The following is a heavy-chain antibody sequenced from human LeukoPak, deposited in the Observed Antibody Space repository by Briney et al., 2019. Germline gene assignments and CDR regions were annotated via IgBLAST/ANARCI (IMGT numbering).Heavy chain of an antibody. CDR3: AREGGSGSYYYHFDF. CDR1: GYTFISYY. CDR2: IKPSGGSA. Sequence: ASVKVSCKASGYTFISYYMHWVRQTPGQGLEWMGIIKPSGGSASYAQKFQGRVTMTRDTSTSTVYMELSSLRSEDTAVYYCAREGGSGSYYYHFDFWGQGAPLTVSS. J-gene: IGHJ4*02. D-gene: IGHD1-26*01. V-gene: IGHV1-46*01.